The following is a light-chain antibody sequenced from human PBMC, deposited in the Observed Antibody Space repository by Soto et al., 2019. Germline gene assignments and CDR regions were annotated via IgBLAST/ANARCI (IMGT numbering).Light chain of an antibody. CDR2: GAS. CDR1: QSVSSN. V-gene: IGKV3-15*01. Sequence: EIVMTQSPATLSVSPGERGTLSCRASQSVSSNLAWYQQKPGQAPRLLIYGASTRATGIPARFSGSRSGTVFTLTISSLQSEDFAVYYCQQYHNWPWTFGQGTKVEIK. CDR3: QQYHNWPWT. J-gene: IGKJ1*01.